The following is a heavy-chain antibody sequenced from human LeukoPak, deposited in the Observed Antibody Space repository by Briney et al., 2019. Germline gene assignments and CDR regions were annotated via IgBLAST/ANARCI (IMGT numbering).Heavy chain of an antibody. Sequence: WGPTLVNPTQALTLTCTFSGSALRTGGVGVGWIRQTPGNALEWHALIYWDDDTRYSPPLKSRLTITYDTSKNQVVLTITNMEPVDTATYYCAHRRGDDYGDYFDYWGRGTLVTVSS. CDR3: AHRRGDDYGDYFDY. CDR2: IYWDDDT. V-gene: IGHV2-5*02. CDR1: GSALRTGGVG. J-gene: IGHJ4*02. D-gene: IGHD4-17*01.